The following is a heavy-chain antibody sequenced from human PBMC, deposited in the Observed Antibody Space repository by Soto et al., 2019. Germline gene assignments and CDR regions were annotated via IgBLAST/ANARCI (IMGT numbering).Heavy chain of an antibody. CDR3: ARDGEMATIHWYFDL. CDR2: ISYDGSNK. J-gene: IGHJ2*01. D-gene: IGHD5-12*01. V-gene: IGHV3-30-3*01. Sequence: QVQLVESGGGVVQPGRSLRLSCAASGFTFSSYAMHWVRQAPGKGLEWVAVISYDGSNKYYADSVKGRFTISRDNSKNTLYLQMNSLRAEDPAVYYCARDGEMATIHWYFDLWGRGTLVTVSS. CDR1: GFTFSSYA.